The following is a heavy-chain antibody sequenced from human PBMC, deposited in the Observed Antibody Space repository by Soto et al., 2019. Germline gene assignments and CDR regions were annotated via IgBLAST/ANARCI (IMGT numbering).Heavy chain of an antibody. V-gene: IGHV4-30-2*01. CDR1: GGSISSGGYS. Sequence: QLQLQESGSGLVKPSQTLSLTCAVSGGSISSGGYSWSWIRQPPGKGLEWIGYIYHSGSTYYNPSLKSRVTISVDRSKNQFSLKLSYVTAADTAVYYCARGLNYYDSSGSLDYWGQGTLVTVSS. J-gene: IGHJ4*02. D-gene: IGHD3-22*01. CDR3: ARGLNYYDSSGSLDY. CDR2: IYHSGST.